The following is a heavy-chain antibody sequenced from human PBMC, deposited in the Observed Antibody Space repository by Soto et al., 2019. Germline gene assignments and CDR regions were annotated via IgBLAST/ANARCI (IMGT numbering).Heavy chain of an antibody. CDR3: ATPACAATWCSPSHNLDH. CDR2: INHLSGIS. J-gene: IGHJ4*02. CDR1: GGTFVRHV. Sequence: QVQLVQSGAEVKKPESSVKVSCKTSGGTFVRHVISWVRQAPGQGPEWMGKINHLSGISNYAQKFQDRVTFTADTDASTAYMELSSPRSDDTAVYYCATPACAATWCSPSHNLDHWGQGTLVTVSS. D-gene: IGHD2-8*02. V-gene: IGHV1-69*09.